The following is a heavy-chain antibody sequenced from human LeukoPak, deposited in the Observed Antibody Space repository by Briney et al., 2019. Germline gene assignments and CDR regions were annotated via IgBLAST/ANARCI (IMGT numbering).Heavy chain of an antibody. Sequence: SETLSLTCAVYSGSFSGYYWSWVRQPPGKGLEWIGEINHSGSTNYNPSLKSRVTISVDTSKNQFSLKLSSVTAADTAVYYCARPTYYYDSSGYSLAEWGQGTLVTVSS. V-gene: IGHV4-34*01. CDR3: ARPTYYYDSSGYSLAE. J-gene: IGHJ4*02. CDR2: INHSGST. D-gene: IGHD3-22*01. CDR1: SGSFSGYY.